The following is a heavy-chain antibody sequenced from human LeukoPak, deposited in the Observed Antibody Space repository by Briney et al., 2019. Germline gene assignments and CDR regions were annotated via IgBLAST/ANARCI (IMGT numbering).Heavy chain of an antibody. J-gene: IGHJ5*02. CDR2: IYYSGST. V-gene: IGHV4-59*01. CDR3: ARGLAVLLWFGELNWFDP. Sequence: SETLSLTCTVSGGSISSYYWSWIRQPPGKGLEWIGYIYYSGSTNYNPSLKSRVTISVDTSKNQFSLKLSSVTAADTAVYYCARGLAVLLWFGELNWFDPWGQGTLVTVSS. D-gene: IGHD3-10*01. CDR1: GGSISSYY.